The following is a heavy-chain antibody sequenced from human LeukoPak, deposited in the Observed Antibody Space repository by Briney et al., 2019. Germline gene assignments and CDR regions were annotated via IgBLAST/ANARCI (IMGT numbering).Heavy chain of an antibody. V-gene: IGHV1-18*01. CDR3: ARKINSGYVDDWFFDL. D-gene: IGHD5-12*01. J-gene: IGHJ2*01. CDR2: ISDYNGNT. CDR1: GYTFSNYD. Sequence: ASVKVSCKASGYTFSNYDIHWVRQAPGQGLEWMGWISDYNGNTDYAQNLQGRVTMTRTTSITTAYMELRSLRSEDTAVYYCARKINSGYVDDWFFDLWGRGTLVTVSS.